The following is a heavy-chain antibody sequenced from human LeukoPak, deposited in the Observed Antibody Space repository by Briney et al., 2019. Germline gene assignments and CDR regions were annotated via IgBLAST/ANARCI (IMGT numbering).Heavy chain of an antibody. Sequence: ASVKVSCKASGYTFISYYMYWVRQAPGQRLEWMGWINAGNGNTKYSQEFQGRVTITRDTSASTVYMELTSLRSDDTAFYYCARDLRTITVLGMGVFNIWGQGSMVTVSS. CDR1: GYTFISYY. CDR3: ARDLRTITVLGMGVFNI. J-gene: IGHJ3*02. V-gene: IGHV1-3*01. D-gene: IGHD3-9*01. CDR2: INAGNGNT.